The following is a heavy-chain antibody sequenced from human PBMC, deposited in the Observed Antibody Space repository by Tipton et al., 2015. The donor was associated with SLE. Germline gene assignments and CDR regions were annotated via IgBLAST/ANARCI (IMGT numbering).Heavy chain of an antibody. CDR3: ARDRASGVVVPAAMEGDWFDP. Sequence: GSLRLSCAASGFTFSSYSMNWVRQAPGKGLEWVSSIGSSSSYIYYADSVKGRFTISRDNAKNSLYLQMNSLRAEDTAVYYCARDRASGVVVPAAMEGDWFDPWGRGTLVTVSS. CDR2: IGSSSSYI. CDR1: GFTFSSYS. D-gene: IGHD2-2*01. J-gene: IGHJ5*02. V-gene: IGHV3-21*01.